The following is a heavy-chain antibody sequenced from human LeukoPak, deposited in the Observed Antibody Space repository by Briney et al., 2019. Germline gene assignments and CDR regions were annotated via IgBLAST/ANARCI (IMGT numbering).Heavy chain of an antibody. J-gene: IGHJ4*02. V-gene: IGHV3-48*02. CDR1: GFTVSSYS. D-gene: IGHD2-21*02. CDR3: TRLWGDCGGDCYSHDF. CDR2: ISSSSTI. Sequence: GGSLRLSCAASGFTVSSYSMNWVRQAPGKGLEWVSYISSSSTIYYADSVKGRFTISRDNAKNSLYLQMNSLRDEDTAVYYCTRLWGDCGGDCYSHDFWGQGTLVTVSS.